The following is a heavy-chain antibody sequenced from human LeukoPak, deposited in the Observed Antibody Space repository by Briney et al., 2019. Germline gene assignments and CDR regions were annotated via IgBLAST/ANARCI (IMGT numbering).Heavy chain of an antibody. CDR2: IHYSGTT. V-gene: IGHV4-39*01. CDR3: MGYNWGDLSA. J-gene: IGHJ4*02. Sequence: PSETLSLTCTVSGGSISVSSYYWGWIRQPPGKGLEWIASIHYSGTTYYNPSLKSRVTISIDTSKNQFSLKLSSVTAADTAVYYCMGYNWGDLSARGQGTLVTVSS. CDR1: GGSISVSSYY. D-gene: IGHD1-1*01.